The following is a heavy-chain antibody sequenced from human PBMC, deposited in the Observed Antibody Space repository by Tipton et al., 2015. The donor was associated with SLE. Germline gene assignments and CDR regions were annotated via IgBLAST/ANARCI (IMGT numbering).Heavy chain of an antibody. J-gene: IGHJ4*02. Sequence: SLRLSCSASGFTFRSYTMHWVRQAPGKGLEDVSAISSNGGSTYYADSVKDRFTISRDNSENTLYLQMSSLRPEDTAVYYCVKEGIWDYWGQGTLVTVSS. CDR2: ISSNGGST. V-gene: IGHV3-64D*09. CDR3: VKEGIWDY. CDR1: GFTFRSYT.